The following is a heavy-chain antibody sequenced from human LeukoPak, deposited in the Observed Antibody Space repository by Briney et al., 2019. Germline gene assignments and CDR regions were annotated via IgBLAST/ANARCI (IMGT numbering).Heavy chain of an antibody. J-gene: IGHJ5*02. V-gene: IGHV5-51*01. CDR1: GYSFTSYW. Sequence: GESLKISCKGSGYSFTSYWIGWVRQMPGKGLEWMGIIYPGDSDTRYSPSFQGQVTISADKSISTAYLQWSSLKASDTAMYYCARGLRYFDWLLYRYNWFDPWGQGTLVTVSS. D-gene: IGHD3-9*01. CDR3: ARGLRYFDWLLYRYNWFDP. CDR2: IYPGDSDT.